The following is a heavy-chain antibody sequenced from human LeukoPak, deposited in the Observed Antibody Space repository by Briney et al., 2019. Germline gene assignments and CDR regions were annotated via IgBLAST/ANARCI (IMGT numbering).Heavy chain of an antibody. CDR1: GGSISSSSYY. CDR3: ARGRDKGGRYFDH. Sequence: SETLSLTCTVSGGSISSSSYYWGWIRQPPGKGLEWIGSIYYSGSTYYNPSLKSRVTISVDTSKNQFSLKLSSVTAADTAVYYCARGRDKGGRYFDHWGQGTLVTVSS. D-gene: IGHD3-16*01. V-gene: IGHV4-39*01. CDR2: IYYSGST. J-gene: IGHJ4*02.